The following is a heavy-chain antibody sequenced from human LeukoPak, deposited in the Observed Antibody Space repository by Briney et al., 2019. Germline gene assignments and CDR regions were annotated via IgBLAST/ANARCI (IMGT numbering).Heavy chain of an antibody. CDR1: GGSFSGYY. CDR2: IKSKTDGGTT. J-gene: IGHJ4*02. V-gene: IGHV3-15*01. D-gene: IGHD6-13*01. CDR3: TTDSFGSSWYSRMQGEGDY. Sequence: ETLSLTCAVYGGSFSGYYWSWVRQAPGKGLEWVGRIKSKTDGGTTDYAAPVKGRFTISRDGSKNTLYLQMNSLKTEDTAVYYCTTDSFGSSWYSRMQGEGDYWGQGTLVTVSS.